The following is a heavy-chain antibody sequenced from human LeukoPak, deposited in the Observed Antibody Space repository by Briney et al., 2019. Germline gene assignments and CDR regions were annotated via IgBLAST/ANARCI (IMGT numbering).Heavy chain of an antibody. Sequence: ASVKVSCKASGYTFTSYAMSWVRQAPGQGLEWMGWINTNTGNPTYAQGFTGRFVFSLDTSVSTAYLQISSLKAEDTAVYYCARGDPTWIQLWEKFDYWGQGTLVTVSS. CDR1: GYTFTSYA. D-gene: IGHD5-18*01. CDR2: INTNTGNP. V-gene: IGHV7-4-1*02. J-gene: IGHJ4*02. CDR3: ARGDPTWIQLWEKFDY.